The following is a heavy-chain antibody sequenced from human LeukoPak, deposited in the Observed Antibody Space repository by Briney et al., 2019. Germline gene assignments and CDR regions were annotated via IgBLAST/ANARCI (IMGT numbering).Heavy chain of an antibody. D-gene: IGHD4-17*01. Sequence: SETLSLTCTVSGGSISSSSYYWGWIRQPPGKGLEWIGSIYYSGSTHYNPSLKSRVTISVDTSKNQFSLKLSSVTAADTAVYYCARADGDYAYFQHWGQGTLVTVSS. CDR1: GGSISSSSYY. V-gene: IGHV4-39*07. J-gene: IGHJ1*01. CDR3: ARADGDYAYFQH. CDR2: IYYSGST.